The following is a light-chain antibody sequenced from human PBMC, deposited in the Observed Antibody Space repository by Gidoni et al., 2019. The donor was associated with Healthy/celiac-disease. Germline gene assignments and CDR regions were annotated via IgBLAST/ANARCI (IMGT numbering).Light chain of an antibody. CDR3: QQYGSSFT. CDR1: QSVSNSY. CDR2: GAS. J-gene: IGKJ3*01. Sequence: EIVLTQSPGTLSLSPGERSTLYCRASQSVSNSYLAWYQQKPGQAPRLLIYGASSRATGIPDRFSGSWSVTDFTLTISRLEPEDFAVYYCQQYGSSFTFGPGTKVDIK. V-gene: IGKV3-20*01.